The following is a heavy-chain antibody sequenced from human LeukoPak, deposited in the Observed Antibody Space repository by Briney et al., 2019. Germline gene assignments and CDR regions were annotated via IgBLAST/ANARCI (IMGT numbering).Heavy chain of an antibody. Sequence: GGSLRLSCAASGVNFSSCAMNWVRQAPGKGLEWVSYISPTYDIYYSDSVRGRFTISRDNAKNSLYLQMNSLRDEDTAVYYCARDHNWGFDYWGQGTLVAVSS. CDR1: GVNFSSCA. D-gene: IGHD7-27*01. CDR2: ISPTYDI. V-gene: IGHV3-48*02. J-gene: IGHJ4*02. CDR3: ARDHNWGFDY.